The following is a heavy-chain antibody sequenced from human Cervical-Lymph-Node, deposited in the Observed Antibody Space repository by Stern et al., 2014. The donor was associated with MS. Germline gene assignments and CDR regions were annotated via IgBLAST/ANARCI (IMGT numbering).Heavy chain of an antibody. V-gene: IGHV3-9*01. CDR1: GFTFDDYA. CDR3: AKETWMYYFDY. CDR2: ISWNSGSI. J-gene: IGHJ4*02. D-gene: IGHD2-2*03. Sequence: MQLVQSGGGVVQPGRSLRLSCAASGFTFDDYAMHWVRQAPGKGLEWISGISWNSGSIGYADSVKGRFTISRDNAKNSLYLQMNSLRAEDTALYYCAKETWMYYFDYWGQGTLVTVSS.